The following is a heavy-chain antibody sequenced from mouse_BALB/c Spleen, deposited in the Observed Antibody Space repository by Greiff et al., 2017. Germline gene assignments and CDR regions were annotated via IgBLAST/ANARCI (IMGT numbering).Heavy chain of an antibody. CDR2: ISNGGGST. CDR3: ARPLSTMITSYAMDY. CDR1: GFTFSSYT. Sequence: DVKLVESGGGLVQPGGSLKLSCAASGFTFSSYTMSWVRQTPEKRLEWVAYISNGGGSTYYPDTVKGRFTISRDNAKNTLYLQMSSLKSEYTAMYYCARPLSTMITSYAMDYWGQGTSVTGSS. V-gene: IGHV5-12-2*01. J-gene: IGHJ4*01. D-gene: IGHD2-4*01.